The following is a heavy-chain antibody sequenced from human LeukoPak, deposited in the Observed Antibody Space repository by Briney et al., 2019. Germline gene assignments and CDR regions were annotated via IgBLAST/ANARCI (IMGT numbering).Heavy chain of an antibody. CDR1: GFTFTNYW. CDR3: AKAATKGYYYDTTGD. CDR2: IDNGGSDT. J-gene: IGHJ4*02. D-gene: IGHD3-22*01. Sequence: GGSLRLSCAASGFTFTNYWMHWVRQVPGKGLVWVSRIDNGGSDTSHADSVKGRFTISRDNSKNTLYLQMNSLRTEDTAVYYCAKAATKGYYYDTTGDWGQGTLVTVSS. V-gene: IGHV3-74*01.